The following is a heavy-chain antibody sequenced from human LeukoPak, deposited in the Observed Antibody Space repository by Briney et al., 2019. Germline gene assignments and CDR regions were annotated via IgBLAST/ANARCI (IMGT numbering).Heavy chain of an antibody. CDR2: IYPGDSDT. Sequence: GESLKISCKGSGYSFPNYWIGWVRQMPGKGLEWMGIIYPGDSDTRYSPSFQGQVTISADKSITTAYLQWSSLKASDTAMYYCAMTASSTSPFDYWGQGTLVTVSS. CDR1: GYSFPNYW. V-gene: IGHV5-51*01. CDR3: AMTASSTSPFDY. D-gene: IGHD2-2*01. J-gene: IGHJ4*02.